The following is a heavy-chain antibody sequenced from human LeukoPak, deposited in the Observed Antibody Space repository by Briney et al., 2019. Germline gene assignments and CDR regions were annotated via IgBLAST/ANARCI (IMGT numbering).Heavy chain of an antibody. CDR1: GGSISSSNW. CDR2: IYHSGST. V-gene: IGHV4-4*02. Sequence: SETLSLTCAVSGGSISSSNWWNWVRQPPGKGLEWIGEIYHSGSTNYNPSLKSRVTISVDTSKNQFSLKLSSVTAADAAVYYCARVYDYYYYMDVWGKGTTVTVSS. J-gene: IGHJ6*03. CDR3: ARVYDYYYYMDV.